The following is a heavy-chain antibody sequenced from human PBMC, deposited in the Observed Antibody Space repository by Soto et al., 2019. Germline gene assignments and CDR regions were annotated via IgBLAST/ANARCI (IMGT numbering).Heavy chain of an antibody. CDR1: GFTFSSYW. CDR2: IKQDGSEK. Sequence: GGSLRLSCAASGFTFSSYWMSWVRQAPGKGLEWVANIKQDGSEKYYVDSVKGRFTISRDNAKNSLYLQMNSLRAEDAAVYYCAREYNWGTMIYYYYMDVWGKGTTVTVSS. CDR3: AREYNWGTMIYYYYMDV. D-gene: IGHD1-20*01. V-gene: IGHV3-7*01. J-gene: IGHJ6*03.